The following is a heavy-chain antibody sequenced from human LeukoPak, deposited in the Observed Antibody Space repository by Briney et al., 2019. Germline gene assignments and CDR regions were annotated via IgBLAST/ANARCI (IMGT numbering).Heavy chain of an antibody. V-gene: IGHV1-46*01. CDR1: GYTFTNNY. J-gene: IGHJ4*02. Sequence: ASVNVSCQASGYTFTNNYMHWVRQAPGQGLEWMGIINPSGGSRNCAQKFQGRVTMTKDTTTSTVYKELSSLRSEDTAEYYCARAVGIVVVVVATLDYWGQGTLVTVSS. CDR3: ARAVGIVVVVVATLDY. D-gene: IGHD2-15*01. CDR2: INPSGGSR.